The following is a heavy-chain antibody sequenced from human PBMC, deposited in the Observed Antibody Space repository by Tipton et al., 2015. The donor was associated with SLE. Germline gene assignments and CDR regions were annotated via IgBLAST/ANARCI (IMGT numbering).Heavy chain of an antibody. CDR2: IYYSGYT. CDR3: ARHPRGDYCSGGSCPDWYFDL. V-gene: IGHV4-59*08. D-gene: IGHD2-15*01. CDR1: GGSFSGYY. J-gene: IGHJ2*01. Sequence: TLSLTCAVYGGSFSGYYWSWIRQPPGKGLEWIGYIYYSGYTNYNPSLKSRVTISVDTSKNQFSLKLSSVTAADAAVYYCARHPRGDYCSGGSCPDWYFDLWGRGTLVTVSS.